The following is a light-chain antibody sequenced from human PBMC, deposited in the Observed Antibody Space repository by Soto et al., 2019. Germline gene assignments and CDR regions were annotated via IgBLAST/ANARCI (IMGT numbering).Light chain of an antibody. CDR1: PSVDRS. V-gene: IGKV1-5*01. CDR2: DAS. CDR3: QQYKDYTWT. J-gene: IGKJ1*01. Sequence: DIPMTQSPSTLSASVGDRVSITCRASPSVDRSLAWYQQKPGKAPHLLIYDASSLESGVPSRFSGSGSGTEFTLTISSLQPDDFTTFYCQQYKDYTWTFGQGTKVEV.